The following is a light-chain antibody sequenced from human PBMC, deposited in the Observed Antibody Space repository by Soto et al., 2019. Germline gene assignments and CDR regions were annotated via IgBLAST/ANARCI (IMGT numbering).Light chain of an antibody. Sequence: AIRMTQAPSSFSASKADRVTITCRASQSISSYLAWYQQKPGKAPKLLIYAASNLQSGVPSRVSGSGSGKAFTLAIRFRQSEDFATYYCRQYYSYPHTFGQGTRLEIK. CDR3: RQYYSYPHT. J-gene: IGKJ5*01. CDR2: AAS. V-gene: IGKV1-8*01. CDR1: QSISSY.